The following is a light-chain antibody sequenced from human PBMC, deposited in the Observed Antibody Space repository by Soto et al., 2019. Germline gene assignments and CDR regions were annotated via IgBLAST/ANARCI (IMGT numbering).Light chain of an antibody. CDR2: GAS. CDR1: QSFRGL. V-gene: IGKV3-15*01. CDR3: QQYNNRPIT. Sequence: EVVLTQSPFTLSLSPGERATLSCRASQSFRGLLAWYQQKPGQAPRLLIYGASTRATGVPGRFSGSGSATEFTLTISSLQSEDFAVYYCQQYNNRPITFGQGTRLEIK. J-gene: IGKJ5*01.